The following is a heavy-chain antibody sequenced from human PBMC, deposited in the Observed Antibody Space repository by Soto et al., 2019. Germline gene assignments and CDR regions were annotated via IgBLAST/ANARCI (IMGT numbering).Heavy chain of an antibody. J-gene: IGHJ3*01. CDR1: GFTFSSYG. CDR3: AKVAYYYDSSGYYYSM. V-gene: IGHV3-30*18. Sequence: GGSLRLSCAASGFTFSSYGMHWVRQAPGKGLEWVAVISYDGSNKYYADSVKGRFTISRDNSKNTLYLQMNSLRAEDTAVYYCAKVAYYYDSSGYYYSMWGQGTMVTVSS. CDR2: ISYDGSNK. D-gene: IGHD3-22*01.